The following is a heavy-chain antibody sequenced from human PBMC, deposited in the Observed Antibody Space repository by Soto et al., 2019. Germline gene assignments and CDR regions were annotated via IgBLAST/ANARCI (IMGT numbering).Heavy chain of an antibody. V-gene: IGHV4-34*01. CDR3: ASRYDSRPYYFDY. J-gene: IGHJ4*02. CDR2: INHSGST. Sequence: SETLSLTCAFYGGSFSGYYWSLIRQPPGKGLEWIGEINHSGSTNYNPSLKSRVTISVDTSKNQFSLKLSSVTAADTAVYYCASRYDSRPYYFDYWGQGTLVTVS. CDR1: GGSFSGYY. D-gene: IGHD3-22*01.